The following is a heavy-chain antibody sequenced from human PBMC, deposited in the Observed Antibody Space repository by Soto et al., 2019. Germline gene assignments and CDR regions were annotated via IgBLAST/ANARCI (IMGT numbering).Heavy chain of an antibody. V-gene: IGHV1-69*13. J-gene: IGHJ5*02. CDR2: IIPIFGTA. CDR3: ASRGAYSGSYYDWFDP. D-gene: IGHD1-26*01. Sequence: SVKVSCKASGGTFSSYAISWVRQAPGQGLEWMGGIIPIFGTANYAQKFQGRVTITADESTSTAYMELSSLRSEDTAVYYCASRGAYSGSYYDWFDPWGQGTLVTVSS. CDR1: GGTFSSYA.